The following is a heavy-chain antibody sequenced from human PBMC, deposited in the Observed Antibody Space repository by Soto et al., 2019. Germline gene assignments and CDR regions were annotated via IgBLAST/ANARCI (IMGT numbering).Heavy chain of an antibody. CDR3: AKSGSSGWYGWFDP. Sequence: SGPTLVNPTQTLTLTCIFSGFSLITIGLGVGWIRQPPGKALEWLGFIYWNDDKRYSPSLKSRLTITKDTSKNQVVLTMTNMDPVDTATYYCAKSGSSGWYGWFDPWGQGTQVTVSS. J-gene: IGHJ5*02. V-gene: IGHV2-5*01. CDR2: IYWNDDK. D-gene: IGHD6-19*01. CDR1: GFSLITIGLG.